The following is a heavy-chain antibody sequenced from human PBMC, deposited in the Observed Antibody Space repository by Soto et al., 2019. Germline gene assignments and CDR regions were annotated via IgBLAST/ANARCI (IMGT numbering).Heavy chain of an antibody. CDR1: GFTFSSYA. J-gene: IGHJ6*02. CDR2: ISGSGGST. Sequence: EVQLLESGGGLVQPGGSLRLSCAASGFTFSSYAMSWVRQAPGKGLEWVSAISGSGGSTYYADSVKGRFTISRDNSKNTLYLQMNSLRAEDTAVYYCAKLGGYCSGGSCMAYYYYGMDVWGQGTTVTVSS. CDR3: AKLGGYCSGGSCMAYYYYGMDV. V-gene: IGHV3-23*01. D-gene: IGHD2-15*01.